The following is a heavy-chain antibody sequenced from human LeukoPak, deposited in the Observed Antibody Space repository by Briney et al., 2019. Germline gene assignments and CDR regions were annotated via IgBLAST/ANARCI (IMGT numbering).Heavy chain of an antibody. V-gene: IGHV3-11*04. CDR3: ARDLVQNGVSAMVRAPACWYFDL. J-gene: IGHJ2*01. D-gene: IGHD3-10*01. Sequence: GGSLRLSCAASGFTFSDYNMRWIRQAPGKGLEWVSSISRSGSTKYYADSVKGRFTISRDNAKNSLFLQMNSLRAEDTAVYYCARDLVQNGVSAMVRAPACWYFDLWSRGTLVTVSS. CDR2: ISRSGSTK. CDR1: GFTFSDYN.